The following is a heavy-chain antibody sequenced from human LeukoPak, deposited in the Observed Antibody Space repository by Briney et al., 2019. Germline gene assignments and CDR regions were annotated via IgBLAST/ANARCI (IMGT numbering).Heavy chain of an antibody. CDR1: GFTFSSYG. J-gene: IGHJ5*02. CDR2: ISYDGSNK. CDR3: ANPSWGSYRYHWFDP. Sequence: GGSLRLSCAPAGFTFSSYGMHWGRQAPGKGLEWGAVISYDGSNKYYADSVKGRFTISRDNSKNTLYLQMTSLRAEDTAVYYCANPSWGSYRYHWFDPWGQGTLVTVSS. D-gene: IGHD3-16*02. V-gene: IGHV3-30*18.